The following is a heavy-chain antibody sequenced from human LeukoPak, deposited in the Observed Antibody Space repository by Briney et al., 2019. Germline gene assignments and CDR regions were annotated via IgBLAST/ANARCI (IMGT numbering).Heavy chain of an antibody. CDR1: GFTFSGSA. J-gene: IGHJ5*02. CDR2: IRSTANGYAT. Sequence: GGSLRLSCAASGFTFSGSALHWVRQASGKGLEWVGRIRSTANGYATAYAASVKGRFTISRDDSKNTAYLQMDSLKTEDTAVYYCARDNSVRDEVWWFNPWGQGTLVTVSS. CDR3: ARDNSVRDEVWWFNP. D-gene: IGHD5-24*01. V-gene: IGHV3-73*01.